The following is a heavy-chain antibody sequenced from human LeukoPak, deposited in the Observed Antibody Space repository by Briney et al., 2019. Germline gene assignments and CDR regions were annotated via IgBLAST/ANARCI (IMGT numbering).Heavy chain of an antibody. V-gene: IGHV1-8*01. D-gene: IGHD3-16*02. Sequence: ASVKVSCKAPGYTFTSYDINWVRQATGQGLEWMGWMNPNSGNTGYAQKFQGRVTMTRNTSISTAYMELSSLRSEDTAVYYCARNYDYVWGSYRTAVFDYWGQGTLVTVSS. J-gene: IGHJ4*02. CDR2: MNPNSGNT. CDR1: GYTFTSYD. CDR3: ARNYDYVWGSYRTAVFDY.